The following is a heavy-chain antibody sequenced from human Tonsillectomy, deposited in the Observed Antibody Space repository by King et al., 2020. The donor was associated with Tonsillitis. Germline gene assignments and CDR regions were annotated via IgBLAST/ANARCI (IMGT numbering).Heavy chain of an antibody. CDR1: GFTFNSYW. CDR2: INEDGRST. J-gene: IGHJ1*01. CDR3: TRGSRNSSHPPFQP. Sequence: VQLVESGGGLVPPGGSLRLSCAASGFTFNSYWMHWVRQSPGKGLVWVSRINEDGRSTMYADSVKGRFTISRDNAKNTLFLQMKSLRAEDTATYYCTRGSRNSSHPPFQPWGQGTQVAVSS. V-gene: IGHV3-74*03. D-gene: IGHD3-22*01.